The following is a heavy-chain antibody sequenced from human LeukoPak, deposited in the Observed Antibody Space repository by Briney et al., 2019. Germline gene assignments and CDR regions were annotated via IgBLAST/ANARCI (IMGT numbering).Heavy chain of an antibody. Sequence: SETLSLTCAVYGGSFSGYYWSGIRQPPGKGLEWIGEINHSGSTNYNPSLKSRVTISVDTSKNQFSLKLSSVTAADTAVYYCARGDGCSSTSCYGDPYYGMDVWGQGTTVTVSS. CDR3: ARGDGCSSTSCYGDPYYGMDV. V-gene: IGHV4-34*01. CDR1: GGSFSGYY. J-gene: IGHJ6*02. D-gene: IGHD2-2*01. CDR2: INHSGST.